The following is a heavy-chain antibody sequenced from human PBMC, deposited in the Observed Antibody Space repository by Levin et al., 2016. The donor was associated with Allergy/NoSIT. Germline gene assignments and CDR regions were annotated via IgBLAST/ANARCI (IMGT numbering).Heavy chain of an antibody. Sequence: GESLKISCAASGFTFSDYWMSWVRQAPGKGLEWVANIKEDGSEKYYVDSVKGRFTISRDNAKDSLYLQMNSLRAEDTAVYYCVREAGVLIIGYFDSWGQGTLVTVSS. J-gene: IGHJ4*02. V-gene: IGHV3-7*05. D-gene: IGHD3-3*01. CDR2: IKEDGSEK. CDR1: GFTFSDYW. CDR3: VREAGVLIIGYFDS.